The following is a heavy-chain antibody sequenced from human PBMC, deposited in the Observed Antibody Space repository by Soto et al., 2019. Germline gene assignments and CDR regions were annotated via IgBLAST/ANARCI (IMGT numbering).Heavy chain of an antibody. CDR1: GGSFNAYY. V-gene: IGHV4-34*01. CDR3: ARGTKKGVTMVRGVLGSYFDY. CDR2: INHSGST. D-gene: IGHD3-10*01. Sequence: QVQLQQWGAGLLKPSETLSLTCAVYGGSFNAYYWSWIRQPPGKGLEWIGEINHSGSTNYNPSLKSRVTISVYTSKNQFSLKLSSVTAADTAVYYCARGTKKGVTMVRGVLGSYFDYWGQGTLVTVSS. J-gene: IGHJ4*02.